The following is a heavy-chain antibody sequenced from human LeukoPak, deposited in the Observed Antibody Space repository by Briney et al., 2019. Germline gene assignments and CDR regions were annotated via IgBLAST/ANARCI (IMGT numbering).Heavy chain of an antibody. V-gene: IGHV3-48*01. CDR2: ISSSSTI. CDR1: GFTFSSYS. CDR3: ASLWRYCSSTSCYPDY. J-gene: IGHJ4*02. D-gene: IGHD2-2*01. Sequence: PGGSLRLSCAASGFTFSSYSMNWVRQAPGKGLEWVSYISSSSTIYYADSVKGRFTISRDNAKNSLYLQMNSLGAEDTAVYYCASLWRYCSSTSCYPDYWGQGTLVTVSS.